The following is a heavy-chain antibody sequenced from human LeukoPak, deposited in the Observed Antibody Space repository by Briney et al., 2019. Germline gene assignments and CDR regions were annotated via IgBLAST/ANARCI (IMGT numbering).Heavy chain of an antibody. CDR2: IRSKAYGGTT. J-gene: IGHJ4*02. V-gene: IGHV3-49*04. CDR3: TTHGVSFYFNY. D-gene: IGHD4-17*01. CDR1: GFTFDDYG. Sequence: PGGSLRLSCAASGFTFDDYGMTWVRQAPGKGLEWVGFIRSKAYGGTTEYAASAKGRFTISRDDSKSVAHLQMNSLKTEDTAVYYCTTHGVSFYFNYWGQGALVTVSS.